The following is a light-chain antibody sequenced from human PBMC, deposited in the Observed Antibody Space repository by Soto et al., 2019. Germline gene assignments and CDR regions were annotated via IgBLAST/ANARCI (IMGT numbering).Light chain of an antibody. J-gene: IGKJ4*01. Sequence: DIQMTQSPSSVSASVGDRVTITCRASQSISSWLACYQQKPGKAPKLLIYAASSLQSRVPSRFSGSGSGTDFTLTISSVQPEDFATYYCQQANSFPITFGGGTKVEIK. V-gene: IGKV1-12*01. CDR1: QSISSW. CDR2: AAS. CDR3: QQANSFPIT.